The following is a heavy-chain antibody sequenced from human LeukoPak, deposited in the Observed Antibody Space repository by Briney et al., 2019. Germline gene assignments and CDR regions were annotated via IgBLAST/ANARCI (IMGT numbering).Heavy chain of an antibody. D-gene: IGHD2-2*01. CDR1: GFTFSSYG. CDR2: ISGSGGST. CDR3: AKDRCSSTSCYVDGPGVYYGMDV. Sequence: GGSLRLSCAASGFTFSSYGMSWVRQAPGKGLEWVSAISGSGGSTYYADSVKGRFTISRDNSKNTLYLQMNSLRAEDTAVYYCAKDRCSSTSCYVDGPGVYYGMDVWGQGTTVTVSS. J-gene: IGHJ6*02. V-gene: IGHV3-23*01.